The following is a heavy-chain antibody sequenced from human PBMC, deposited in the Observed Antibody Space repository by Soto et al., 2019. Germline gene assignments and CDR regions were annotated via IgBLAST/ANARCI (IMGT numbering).Heavy chain of an antibody. Sequence: GGSLRLSCAASGFTFSSYGMHWVRQAPGKGLEWVAVISYDGSNKYYADSVKGRFTISRDNSKNTLYLQMNSLRAEDTAVYYCAKDLYRGIYGMDVWGQGTTVTVSS. CDR3: AKDLYRGIYGMDV. CDR1: GFTFSSYG. V-gene: IGHV3-30*18. J-gene: IGHJ6*02. CDR2: ISYDGSNK. D-gene: IGHD1-26*01.